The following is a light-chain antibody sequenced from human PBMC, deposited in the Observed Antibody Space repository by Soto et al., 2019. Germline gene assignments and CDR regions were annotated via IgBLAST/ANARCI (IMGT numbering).Light chain of an antibody. CDR2: VNSDGSH. V-gene: IGLV4-69*01. CDR1: SWHSSYA. CDR3: QTWGTGLWV. J-gene: IGLJ3*02. Sequence: QPVLTQSPSASASLGASVKLTCTLSSWHSSYAIAWYQHQPEKSPRYLMKVNSDGSHIKGDGIPDRFSGSTSGAERYLTISSLQSEDEADYYCQTWGTGLWVFGGGTKATVL.